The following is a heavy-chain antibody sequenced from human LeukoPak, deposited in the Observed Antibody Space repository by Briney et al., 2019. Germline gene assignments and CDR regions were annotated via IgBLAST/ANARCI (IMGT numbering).Heavy chain of an antibody. J-gene: IGHJ4*02. CDR3: ARGIHSGDSGPYYFDY. CDR1: GYSFTSYA. CDR2: ISVYSGKI. Sequence: SVKVSCKASGYSFTSYAISLVRQVPGQGLEWMGWISVYSGKIDYPQKVQDRVTMTTDTSTNKAYMELRSLRSDDTAVYYCARGIHSGDSGPYYFDYWGQGTLVTVSS. V-gene: IGHV1-18*01. D-gene: IGHD1-26*01.